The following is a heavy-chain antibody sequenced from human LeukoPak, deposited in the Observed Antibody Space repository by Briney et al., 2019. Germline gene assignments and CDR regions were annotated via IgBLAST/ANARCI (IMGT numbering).Heavy chain of an antibody. V-gene: IGHV1-3*01. CDR2: INAGNGNT. CDR1: GYTFTSYA. Sequence: ASVKVSCKASGYTFTSYAMHWVRQAPGQRLEWMGWINAGNGNTKYSQKFQGRVTITRGTSASTAYMELSSLRSEDTAVYYCARGGSGWYKDSVIDFDYWGQGTLVTVSS. D-gene: IGHD6-19*01. CDR3: ARGGSGWYKDSVIDFDY. J-gene: IGHJ4*02.